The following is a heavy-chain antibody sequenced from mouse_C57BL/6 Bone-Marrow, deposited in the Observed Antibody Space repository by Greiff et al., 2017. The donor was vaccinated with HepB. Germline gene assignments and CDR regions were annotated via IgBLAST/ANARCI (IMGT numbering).Heavy chain of an antibody. V-gene: IGHV3-6*01. CDR3: ARDPPYYYGSSYGAWFAY. Sequence: EVKLQESGPGLVKPSQSLSLTCSVTGYSITSGYYWNWIRQFPGNKLEWMGYISYDGSNNYNPSLKNRISITRDTSKNQFFLKLNSVTTEDTATYYCARDPPYYYGSSYGAWFAYWGQGTLVTVSA. J-gene: IGHJ3*01. D-gene: IGHD1-1*01. CDR2: ISYDGSN. CDR1: GYSITSGYY.